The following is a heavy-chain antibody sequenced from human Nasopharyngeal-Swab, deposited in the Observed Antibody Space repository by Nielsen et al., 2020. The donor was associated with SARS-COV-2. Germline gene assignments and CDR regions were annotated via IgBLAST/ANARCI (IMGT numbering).Heavy chain of an antibody. CDR2: IYYSGIT. CDR1: GGSISSYY. D-gene: IGHD6-19*01. V-gene: IGHV4-59*01. J-gene: IGHJ4*02. Sequence: ETLSLTCTVSGGSISSYYWSWIRQPPGKGLEWIGYIYYSGITNYNPSLKSRVIISVDTSKNQFSLKLSSVTAADTAVYYCARPLRGAVAPFDYWGQGTLVTVSS. CDR3: ARPLRGAVAPFDY.